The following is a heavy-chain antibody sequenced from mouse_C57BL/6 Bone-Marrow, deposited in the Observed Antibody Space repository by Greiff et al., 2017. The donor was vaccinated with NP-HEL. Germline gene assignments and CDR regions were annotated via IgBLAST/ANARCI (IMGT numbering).Heavy chain of an antibody. CDR3: ARRPYYYGSSYYAMDY. CDR2: IWWDDDK. CDR1: GFSLSTFGMG. D-gene: IGHD1-1*01. J-gene: IGHJ4*01. Sequence: QVTLKESGPGILQPSQTLSLTCSFSGFSLSTFGMGVGWIRQPSGKGLEWLAHIWWDDDKYYNPALKSRLTISKDTSKNQLFLKIANVDTADTATYYCARRPYYYGSSYYAMDYWGQGTSVTVSS. V-gene: IGHV8-8*01.